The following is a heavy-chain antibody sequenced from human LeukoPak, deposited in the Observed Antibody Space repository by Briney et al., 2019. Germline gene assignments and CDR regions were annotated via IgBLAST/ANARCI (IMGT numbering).Heavy chain of an antibody. CDR3: ASNYYVTKAAFDI. Sequence: GGSLRLSCAASGFPVSSNYMSWVRQAPGKGLEWVSVIYSGGSTYYADSVKGRFTISRDKSKNMLYLQMNSLRAEDTAVYYCASNYYVTKAAFDIWGQGTMVTVSS. D-gene: IGHD3-10*02. V-gene: IGHV3-53*01. CDR2: IYSGGST. CDR1: GFPVSSNY. J-gene: IGHJ3*02.